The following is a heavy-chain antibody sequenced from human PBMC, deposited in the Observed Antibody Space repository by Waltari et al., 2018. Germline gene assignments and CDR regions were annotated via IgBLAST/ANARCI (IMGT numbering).Heavy chain of an antibody. CDR3: AKSGRSPWAFDF. D-gene: IGHD3-10*01. CDR2: IGGSTGST. J-gene: IGHJ3*01. CDR1: GFTFSSYG. Sequence: EVQLVESGGGLVQPGGSLRPSCTASGFTFSSYGMTWVRQAPGKGLEWVSAIGGSTGSTNYADSVRGRFTISRDNSKNTLYLQMNSLRAEDTALYYCAKSGRSPWAFDFWGQGTMVTVSS. V-gene: IGHV3-23*04.